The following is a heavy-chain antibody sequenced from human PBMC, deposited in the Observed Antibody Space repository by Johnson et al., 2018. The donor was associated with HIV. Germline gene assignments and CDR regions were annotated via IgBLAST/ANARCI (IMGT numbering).Heavy chain of an antibody. CDR3: ARVHPAVAGNDAFDI. V-gene: IGHV3-30-3*01. D-gene: IGHD6-19*01. J-gene: IGHJ3*02. CDR2: ISYDGSNK. CDR1: GFTFSSYA. Sequence: VQLVESGGGLVQPGRSLRLSCTASGFTFSSYAMSWVRQAPGKGLEWVAVISYDGSNKYYADSVKGRFTISRDNSKNTLYLQMNSLRAEDTAVYYCARVHPAVAGNDAFDIWGQGTMVTVSS.